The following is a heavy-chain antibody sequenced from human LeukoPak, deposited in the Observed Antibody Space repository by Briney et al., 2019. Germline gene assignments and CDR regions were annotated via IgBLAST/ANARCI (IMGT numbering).Heavy chain of an antibody. Sequence: GGSLRLSCEASGFTFSSYWMHWVRQAPGKGLVRVSRINSDESTTNYADSVKGRFTISRDNAKNTLYLQMDSLRAEDTAVYYCVRESGAAADYWGQGTLVTVSS. CDR1: GFTFSSYW. V-gene: IGHV3-74*01. D-gene: IGHD6-13*01. CDR2: INSDESTT. CDR3: VRESGAAADY. J-gene: IGHJ4*02.